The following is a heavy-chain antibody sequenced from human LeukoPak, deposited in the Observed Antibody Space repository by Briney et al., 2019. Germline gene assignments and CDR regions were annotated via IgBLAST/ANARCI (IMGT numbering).Heavy chain of an antibody. J-gene: IGHJ6*02. D-gene: IGHD3-16*01. V-gene: IGHV3-7*01. Sequence: PGGSLRLSCAASGFPFSTYWMSWVRQAPGKGLEWVANIKDEGNEEYYVDSVKGRFTISRDNAKNSLYLQMNSLRAEDTAVYYCAREGGEYYDKRGYGMDVWGQGTTVTVSS. CDR3: AREGGEYYDKRGYGMDV. CDR2: IKDEGNEE. CDR1: GFPFSTYW.